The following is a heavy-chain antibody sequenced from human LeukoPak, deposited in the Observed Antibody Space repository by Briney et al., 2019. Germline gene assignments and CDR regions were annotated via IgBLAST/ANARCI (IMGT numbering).Heavy chain of an antibody. D-gene: IGHD3-22*01. CDR1: GYSFTSYW. CDR3: ARHAGCYDSSGYYNHIDY. Sequence: GESLKISCKGSGYSFTSYWIGWVRQMPGKGLEWMGIIYPGDSDTRYSPSFQGQVTISADKSISTAYLQWSSLKASDTAMYYCARHAGCYDSSGYYNHIDYWGQGTLVTVSS. V-gene: IGHV5-51*01. J-gene: IGHJ4*02. CDR2: IYPGDSDT.